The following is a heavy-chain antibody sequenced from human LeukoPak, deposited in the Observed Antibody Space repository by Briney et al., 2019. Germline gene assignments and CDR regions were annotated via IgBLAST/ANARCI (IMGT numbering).Heavy chain of an antibody. D-gene: IGHD3-9*01. Sequence: PSETLSLTCAVYGGSFSGYYWSWIRQPPGKGLEWIGEINHSGSTNYNPSLKSRVTISVDTSKNQFSLKLSSVTAADTAVYYCARVGYLGLRYFLYDYRGQGTLVTVSS. J-gene: IGHJ4*02. CDR1: GGSFSGYY. V-gene: IGHV4-34*01. CDR2: INHSGST. CDR3: ARVGYLGLRYFLYDY.